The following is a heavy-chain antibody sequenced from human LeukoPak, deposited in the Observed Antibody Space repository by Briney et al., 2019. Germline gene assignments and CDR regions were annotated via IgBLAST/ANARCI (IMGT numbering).Heavy chain of an antibody. CDR3: AKDIDWLAFED. J-gene: IGHJ4*02. CDR2: IGPSGDKT. Sequence: GGSLRLSCAASGYTFNIHGMNWVRQAPGKGPEWVSGIGPSGDKTYYADSVKGRFTISRDNSENTVYLQMNSLRVEDTALYYCAKDIDWLAFEDWGQGTLVTVSS. CDR1: GYTFNIHG. D-gene: IGHD6-19*01. V-gene: IGHV3-23*01.